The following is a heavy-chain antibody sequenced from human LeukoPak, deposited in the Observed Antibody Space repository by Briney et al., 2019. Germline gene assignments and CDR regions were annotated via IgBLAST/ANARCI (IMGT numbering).Heavy chain of an antibody. J-gene: IGHJ4*02. CDR2: IYYSGST. V-gene: IGHV4-39*01. Sequence: SETLSLTCTVSGGSLSSSSYYWGWVRQPPGKGPEWIGNIYYSGSTYYNPSLKSRLTISLDTSQRQFSLRLSSVTAADTALYYCTRGSYDVLTGYSTLGEYWGQGTLVTVSS. CDR1: GGSLSSSSYY. CDR3: TRGSYDVLTGYSTLGEY. D-gene: IGHD3-9*01.